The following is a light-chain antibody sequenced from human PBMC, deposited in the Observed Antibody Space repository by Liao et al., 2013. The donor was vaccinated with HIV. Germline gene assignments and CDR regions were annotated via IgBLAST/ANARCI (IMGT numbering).Light chain of an antibody. V-gene: IGLV3-1*01. CDR1: TLGDKS. J-gene: IGLJ3*02. CDR2: QDT. Sequence: SYELTQPPSVSVSPGQTVSITCSGDTLGDKSPSWYQQKPGQSPVLILYQDTNRPSGIPERFSGSTSGNAATLTISGTQAMDEAAYYCQAWDITTGVFGAGTTLTVL. CDR3: QAWDITTGV.